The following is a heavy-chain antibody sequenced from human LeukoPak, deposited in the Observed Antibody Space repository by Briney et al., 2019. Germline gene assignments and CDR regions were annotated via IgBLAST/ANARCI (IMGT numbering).Heavy chain of an antibody. CDR3: ASMGIAAAGTYYYYYGMDV. D-gene: IGHD6-13*01. V-gene: IGHV1-18*01. J-gene: IGHJ6*02. CDR2: ISAYNGNT. CDR1: GYTFTSYG. Sequence: GASVKVSCKASGYTFTSYGISWVRQAPGQGLEWMGWISAYNGNTNYAQKLQGRVTMTTDTSTSTAYMELRSLRSDDTAVYYCASMGIAAAGTYYYYYGMDVWGQGTTVTVSS.